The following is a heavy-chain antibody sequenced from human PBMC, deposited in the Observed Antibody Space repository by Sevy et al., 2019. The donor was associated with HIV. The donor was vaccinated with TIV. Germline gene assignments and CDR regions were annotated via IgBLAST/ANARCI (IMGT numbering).Heavy chain of an antibody. CDR3: ARVAVSYCTNDCYHRFDY. Sequence: GGSLRLSCAVSGFSFSHYAFHWVRQAPGKGLEWVSLISYDGTYKYYADSVKGRLTISRDNSKNTLYLQINSLRGNDTAVYYCARVAVSYCTNDCYHRFDYWGPGALVTVSS. CDR2: ISYDGTYK. J-gene: IGHJ4*02. V-gene: IGHV3-30-3*01. CDR1: GFSFSHYA. D-gene: IGHD2-8*01.